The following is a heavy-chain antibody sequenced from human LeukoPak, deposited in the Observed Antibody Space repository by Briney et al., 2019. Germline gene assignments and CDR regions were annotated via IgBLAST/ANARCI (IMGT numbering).Heavy chain of an antibody. J-gene: IGHJ4*02. V-gene: IGHV4-59*01. D-gene: IGHD3-22*01. CDR1: GASISSYY. Sequence: SETLSLTCTVSGASISSYYWSWIRQPPGKGLEWIGYIYYSGSTNYNPSLGSRVTISVDTSKNQFPLKLISVTAADTAVYYCARVAYYYDSSGYYYVFYFDYWGQGTLVTVSS. CDR2: IYYSGST. CDR3: ARVAYYYDSSGYYYVFYFDY.